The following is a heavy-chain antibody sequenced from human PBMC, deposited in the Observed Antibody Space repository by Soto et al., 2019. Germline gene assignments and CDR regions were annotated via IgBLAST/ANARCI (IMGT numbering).Heavy chain of an antibody. CDR1: GFSLSTSGVG. D-gene: IGHD6-6*01. Sequence: QITLKESGPALVKPTQTLTLTCTFSGFSLSTSGVGVGWIRQPPGKALEWLALIYWDDNKRYSPSLNSRLTITKDTSKNQVVHTMTNMDPVDTATYYCAHSRPPRLLDYWGQGTLVTVSS. CDR2: IYWDDNK. V-gene: IGHV2-5*02. CDR3: AHSRPPRLLDY. J-gene: IGHJ4*02.